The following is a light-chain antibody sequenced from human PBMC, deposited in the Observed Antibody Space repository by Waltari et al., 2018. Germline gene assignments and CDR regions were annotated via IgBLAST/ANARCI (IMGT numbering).Light chain of an antibody. J-gene: IGLJ3*02. V-gene: IGLV8-61*01. CDR2: SAD. CDR1: SRSVSTSHY. CDR3: VLYMGSGIL. Sequence: QTVVTQEPSFSVSPGGTVTPTCGLSSRSVSTSHYPSWYQQTPGPGPLTRFCSADSGDSGVPGRVSGSMLGNKAALTSTGAEGDDESDYYCVLYMGSGILCGGGTKLTVL.